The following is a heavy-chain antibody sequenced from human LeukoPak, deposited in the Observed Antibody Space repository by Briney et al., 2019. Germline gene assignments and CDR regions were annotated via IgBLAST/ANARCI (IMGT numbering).Heavy chain of an antibody. Sequence: ASVKVSCKASGYTFTSYDINWVRQATGQGLEWMGWMNPNSSNTGYAQKFHGRVTMTRNTSISTAYMELSSLRSEDTAVYYCARVVAEHSSGWYGYYYYYMDVWGKGTTVTVSS. D-gene: IGHD6-19*01. J-gene: IGHJ6*03. CDR1: GYTFTSYD. V-gene: IGHV1-8*01. CDR3: ARVVAEHSSGWYGYYYYYMDV. CDR2: MNPNSSNT.